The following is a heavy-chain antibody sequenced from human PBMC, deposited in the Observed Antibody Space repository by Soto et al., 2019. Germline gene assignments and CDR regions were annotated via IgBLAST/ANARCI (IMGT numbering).Heavy chain of an antibody. D-gene: IGHD6-13*01. V-gene: IGHV1-69*06. CDR3: ARDTEYSSSWYKGYYGMGV. CDR1: GWTISSYA. Sequence: GASLKVYCKTSGWTISSYAISWVRQAPGQGLEWMGGIIPIFGTANYAQKFQGRVTITADKSTSTAYMELSSLRSEDTAVYYCARDTEYSSSWYKGYYGMGVWGQGTTVTVSS. J-gene: IGHJ6*01. CDR2: IIPIFGTA.